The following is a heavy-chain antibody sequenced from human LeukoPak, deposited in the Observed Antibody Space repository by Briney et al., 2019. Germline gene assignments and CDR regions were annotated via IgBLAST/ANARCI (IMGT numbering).Heavy chain of an antibody. D-gene: IGHD3-22*01. Sequence: SETLSLTCAVYGGSLSGYYWSWIRQPPGKGLEWVGEINHSGSTNYNPSLKSRVTISVDTSKNQFSLKLSSVTAADTAVYYCARGLRAPSYYYDSSGYYGGGYWGQGTLVTVSS. CDR3: ARGLRAPSYYYDSSGYYGGGY. J-gene: IGHJ4*02. V-gene: IGHV4-34*01. CDR2: INHSGST. CDR1: GGSLSGYY.